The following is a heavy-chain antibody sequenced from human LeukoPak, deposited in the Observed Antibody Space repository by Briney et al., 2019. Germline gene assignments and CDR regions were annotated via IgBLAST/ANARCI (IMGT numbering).Heavy chain of an antibody. CDR1: GFTFSIYR. CDR2: MKQDGSEK. D-gene: IGHD6-25*01. Sequence: GGSLRLSCVASGFTFSIYRMSWVRQAPGKGLECVANMKQDGSEKYYADSVKGRFIISRDNTKNSLYLQMNSLRVEDTAVYYCARDVAAFDYWGPGTLVTVSS. J-gene: IGHJ4*02. CDR3: ARDVAAFDY. V-gene: IGHV3-7*05.